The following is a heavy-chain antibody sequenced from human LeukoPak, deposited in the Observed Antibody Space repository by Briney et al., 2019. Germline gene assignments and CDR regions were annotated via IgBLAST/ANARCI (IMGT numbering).Heavy chain of an antibody. CDR1: GGSISSGGYC. J-gene: IGHJ4*02. CDR2: IYYSGST. CDR3: ARALYDSSGYYYRGYFDY. Sequence: PSETLSLTCTVSGGSISSGGYCWSWIRQHPGKGLEWIGYIYYSGSTYYNPSLKSRVTISVDTSKNQFSLKLSSVTAADTAVYYCARALYDSSGYYYRGYFDYWGQGTLVTVSS. D-gene: IGHD3-22*01. V-gene: IGHV4-31*03.